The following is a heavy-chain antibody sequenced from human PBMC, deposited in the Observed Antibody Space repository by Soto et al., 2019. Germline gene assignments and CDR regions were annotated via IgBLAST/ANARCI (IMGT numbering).Heavy chain of an antibody. CDR1: GGSISRYY. V-gene: IGHV4-59*01. CDR3: ARVPGRSVSMVRGIKYYYYGMDV. D-gene: IGHD3-10*01. J-gene: IGHJ6*02. CDR2: IFYRENT. Sequence: SETLSLTCTVSGGSISRYYWTWIRQPPGKGLEWIGYIFYRENTNYNPSLKSRVTISVDTSKNQLSLRLTSVTAADTAVYYCARVPGRSVSMVRGIKYYYYGMDVWGQGTSVTVSS.